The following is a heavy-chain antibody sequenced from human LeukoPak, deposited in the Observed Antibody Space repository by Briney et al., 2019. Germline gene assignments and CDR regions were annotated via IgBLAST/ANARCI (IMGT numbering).Heavy chain of an antibody. CDR1: GYTFTGHY. D-gene: IGHD2-8*01. V-gene: IGHV1-2*02. CDR2: INPNSGGT. J-gene: IGHJ4*02. Sequence: GASVKVSCKASGYTFTGHYIHWVRQAPGQGLEWMGWINPNSGGTKFAQKFQGRVTMTRDMSISTAYMELSRLRSDDTAVYYCARVNYCSYGVRHSYDYWGQGTLVTVSS. CDR3: ARVNYCSYGVRHSYDY.